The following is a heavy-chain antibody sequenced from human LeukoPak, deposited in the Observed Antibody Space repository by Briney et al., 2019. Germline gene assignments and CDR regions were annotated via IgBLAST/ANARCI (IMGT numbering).Heavy chain of an antibody. J-gene: IGHJ3*02. Sequence: GGSLRLSCAASGFTFSSYDMHWVRQAPGKGLEWVSGIGTAGDTYYPGSIKGRFTFSRENAKNSLFIQMNGLRVGDTAVYYCARGSYCSGGACSPVGAFDIWGQGTVVTVSS. CDR2: IGTAGDT. V-gene: IGHV3-13*01. CDR1: GFTFSSYD. D-gene: IGHD2-15*01. CDR3: ARGSYCSGGACSPVGAFDI.